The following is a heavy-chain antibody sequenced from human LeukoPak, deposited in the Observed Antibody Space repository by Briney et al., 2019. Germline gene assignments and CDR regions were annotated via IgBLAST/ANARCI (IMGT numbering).Heavy chain of an antibody. Sequence: ASVKVSCKASGYTFTDYYFHWVRQAPGKGLEWMGWINPNSGGTNYAQKFQGRVTMTRDASISTVYMELRSLTSDDTAVYYCARNRYGYNFGYWAQGTLVTVSS. CDR3: ARNRYGYNFGY. D-gene: IGHD5-24*01. CDR1: GYTFTDYY. CDR2: INPNSGGT. J-gene: IGHJ4*02. V-gene: IGHV1-2*02.